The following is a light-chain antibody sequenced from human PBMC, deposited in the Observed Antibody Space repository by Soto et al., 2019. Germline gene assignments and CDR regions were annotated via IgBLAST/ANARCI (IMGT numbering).Light chain of an antibody. J-gene: IGLJ1*01. CDR1: TSIFGDIT. CDR2: VNV. V-gene: IGLV1-44*01. Sequence: QSVLTQPPSASGTPGQRVTISCSASTSIFGDITVGWYHHFPGSAPKVLFYVNVQRPSGVPDRFSGSRSGTSASLTISGFQSEDEADYYCASWDDSLNGHVFGTGTKVTVL. CDR3: ASWDDSLNGHV.